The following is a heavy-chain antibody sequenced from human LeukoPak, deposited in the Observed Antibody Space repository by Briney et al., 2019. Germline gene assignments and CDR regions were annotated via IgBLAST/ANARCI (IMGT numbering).Heavy chain of an antibody. V-gene: IGHV4-34*01. CDR2: INHSGST. CDR3: ATAGNSSSWSWFDP. CDR1: GGSFSGYY. J-gene: IGHJ5*02. D-gene: IGHD6-6*01. Sequence: PSETLSLTRAVYGGSFSGYYWSWIRQPPGKGLEWIGEINHSGSTNYNPSLKSRVTISVDTSKNQFSLKLSSVTAADTAVYYCATAGNSSSWSWFDPWGQGTLVTVSS.